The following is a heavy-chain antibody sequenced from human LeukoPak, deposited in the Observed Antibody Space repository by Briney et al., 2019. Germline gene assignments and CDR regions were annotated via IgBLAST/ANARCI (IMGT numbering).Heavy chain of an antibody. CDR2: MNPNSGNT. V-gene: IGHV1-8*01. D-gene: IGHD6-19*01. CDR3: ARGRPSRRAGTLWVFDY. Sequence: ASVKVSCKASGYTFTNYDINWVRQATGQGLEWMGWMNPNSGNTGYAQTFQGRITMTRDTSITTAYMELSSLRSEDTAVYYCARGRPSRRAGTLWVFDYWGQGTLVTVSS. J-gene: IGHJ4*02. CDR1: GYTFTNYD.